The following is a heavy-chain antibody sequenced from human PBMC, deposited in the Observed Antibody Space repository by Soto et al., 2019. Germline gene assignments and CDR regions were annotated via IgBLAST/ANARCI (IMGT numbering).Heavy chain of an antibody. D-gene: IGHD2-2*01. CDR2: ISGDGRTT. CDR1: GFTFSSHW. J-gene: IGHJ4*03. V-gene: IGHV3-74*01. Sequence: GGSLRLSCAASGFTFSSHWMNWVRQGPGKGLVWVSRISGDGRTTSHADSVKGRFTISRDNAKNTLYLQMNSLRVEDTAVYYCARGVPNCSSSSCYFDFWGQGIRVTVS. CDR3: ARGVPNCSSSSCYFDF.